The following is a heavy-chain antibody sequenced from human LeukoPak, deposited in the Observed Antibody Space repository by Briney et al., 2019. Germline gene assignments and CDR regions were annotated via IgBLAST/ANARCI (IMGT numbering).Heavy chain of an antibody. D-gene: IGHD3-10*01. CDR2: IDWDDEK. V-gene: IGHV2-70*11. Sequence: SGPTLVNPTQTLTLTCTFSGFSLSTRGMCVGWIRQPPGKAPEWLARIDWDDEKYYRTSLQTRLTISKDTSKDQVVLTLTNVDPVDTVTYYCARINMLGSGSHFNPDSWGQGTLVTVSS. J-gene: IGHJ4*02. CDR3: ARINMLGSGSHFNPDS. CDR1: GFSLSTRGMC.